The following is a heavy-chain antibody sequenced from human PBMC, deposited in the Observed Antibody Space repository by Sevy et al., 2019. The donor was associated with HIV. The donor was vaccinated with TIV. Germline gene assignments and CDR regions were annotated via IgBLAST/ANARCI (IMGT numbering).Heavy chain of an antibody. D-gene: IGHD3-22*01. J-gene: IGHJ6*02. CDR1: GYTFTSYY. CDR2: INPSGGST. CDR3: ASETYYYDGSGSADGGDYYYGMDF. V-gene: IGHV1-46*01. Sequence: ASVKVSCKASGYTFTSYYMHWVRQAPGQGLEWMGIINPSGGSTSYAQKFQGRVTMTRDTSTSTVYMELSSVRSEDTAVYYCASETYYYDGSGSADGGDYYYGMDFWGQGTTVTVSS.